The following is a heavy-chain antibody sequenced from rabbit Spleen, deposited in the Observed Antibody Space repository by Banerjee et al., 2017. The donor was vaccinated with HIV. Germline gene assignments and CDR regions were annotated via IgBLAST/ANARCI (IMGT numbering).Heavy chain of an antibody. CDR2: IWTGSTSIT. D-gene: IGHD8-1*01. J-gene: IGHJ4*01. CDR1: GVSFSSSSY. V-gene: IGHV1S40*01. CDR3: ARDLVFSYSNL. Sequence: QSLEESGGDLVKPGASLTLTCTASGVSFSSSSYMCWVRQATGKGLEWIGTIWTGSTSITWYANWALGRFTISKTSSTTVTLQLNSLTAADTATYFCARDLVFSYSNLWGPGTLVTVS.